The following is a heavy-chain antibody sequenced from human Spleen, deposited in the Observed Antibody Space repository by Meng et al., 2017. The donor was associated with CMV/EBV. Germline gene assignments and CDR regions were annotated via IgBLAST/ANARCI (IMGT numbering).Heavy chain of an antibody. Sequence: KASGYTFTSYGISWVRQDPGQGLEWMGWISAYNGNTNYAQKLQGRVTMTTDTSTSTAYMELRSLRSDDTAVYYCARSSRTSVNNWFDPWGQGTLVTVSS. D-gene: IGHD2-2*01. CDR2: ISAYNGNT. J-gene: IGHJ5*02. CDR3: ARSSRTSVNNWFDP. CDR1: GYTFTSYG. V-gene: IGHV1-18*01.